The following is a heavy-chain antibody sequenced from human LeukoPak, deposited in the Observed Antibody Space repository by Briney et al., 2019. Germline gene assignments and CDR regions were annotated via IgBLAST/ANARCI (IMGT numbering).Heavy chain of an antibody. CDR3: AKMRSPFDY. Sequence: CVSAISGSGCSTSYADSVKGRFTISRENYKKTMYLQMNSLRAEDTAVYYCAKMRSPFDYWGQGTLVTVSS. D-gene: IGHD3-10*01. J-gene: IGHJ4*02. V-gene: IGHV3-23*01. CDR2: ISGSGCST.